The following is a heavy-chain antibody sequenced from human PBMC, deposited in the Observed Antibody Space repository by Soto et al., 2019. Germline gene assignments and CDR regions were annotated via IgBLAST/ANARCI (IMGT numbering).Heavy chain of an antibody. CDR1: GFNYGSYA. CDR2: TTGRGDDT. J-gene: IGHJ6*03. CDR3: ARGRHCSGGSCYLYMDV. D-gene: IGHD2-15*01. V-gene: IGHV3-23*01. Sequence: PGGSLRLSCAASGFNYGSYAMSWVRQAPGKGLEWVSSTTGRGDDTYYVDAVKGRFTISRDNAKNSLYLQMNSLRAEDTAVYYCARGRHCSGGSCYLYMDVWGKGTTVTVSS.